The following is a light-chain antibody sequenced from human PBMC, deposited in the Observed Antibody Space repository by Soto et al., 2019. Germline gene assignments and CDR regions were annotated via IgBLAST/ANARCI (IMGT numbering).Light chain of an antibody. V-gene: IGKV1-9*01. CDR3: QQFNSYPLT. Sequence: DIHLTQSPSFLSASVGDRVTITCRASQGIASSLAWYQQKAGKAPKLLIYVASTLESGVPSRFSGSGSGTEFTLTISSLQPEDFAIYYCQQFNSYPLTFGGGTKVEIK. CDR1: QGIASS. J-gene: IGKJ4*01. CDR2: VAS.